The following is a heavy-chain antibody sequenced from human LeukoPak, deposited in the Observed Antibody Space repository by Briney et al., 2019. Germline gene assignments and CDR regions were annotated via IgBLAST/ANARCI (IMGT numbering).Heavy chain of an antibody. V-gene: IGHV3-66*01. CDR2: IYSGGST. CDR3: AGTDYGDYSTGYYGMDV. CDR1: GFTVSSNY. D-gene: IGHD4-17*01. J-gene: IGHJ6*02. Sequence: GGSLRLSCAASGFTVSSNYMSWVRQAPGKGLEWVSVIYSGGSTYYADSVKGRFTISRDNSKNTLYRQMNSLRAEDTAVYYCAGTDYGDYSTGYYGMDVWGQGTTLTVSS.